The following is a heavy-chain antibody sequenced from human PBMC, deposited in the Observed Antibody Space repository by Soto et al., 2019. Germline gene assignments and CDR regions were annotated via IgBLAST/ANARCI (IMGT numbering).Heavy chain of an antibody. V-gene: IGHV4-31*03. CDR2: INYRGST. D-gene: IGHD6-13*01. Sequence: QVQLQESGPGLVKPSQTLSLTCTVSGGSMSSGDDYWNWIRQHPEKGLEWIGYINYRGSTFYNPSTKRRLTIPVDTSKNQFSLKLTSVTAADTAMYYCERDAPGAAPYWGQGTLVTVSS. CDR3: ERDAPGAAPY. CDR1: GGSMSSGDDY. J-gene: IGHJ4*02.